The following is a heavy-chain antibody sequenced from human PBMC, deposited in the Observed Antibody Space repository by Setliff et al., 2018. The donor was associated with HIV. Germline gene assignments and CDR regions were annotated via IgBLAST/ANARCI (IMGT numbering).Heavy chain of an antibody. J-gene: IGHJ3*02. Sequence: KTGGSLRLSCAASGFTFSDCSMNWVRQAPGKGLEWVSSISSSSYYIYYADSVKGRFTISRDNAKNSLYLQMNSLRAEDTAVYYCARDRPRGGGSLDAFDIWGQGTMVTVSS. CDR1: GFTFSDCS. V-gene: IGHV3-21*01. CDR2: ISSSSYYI. CDR3: ARDRPRGGGSLDAFDI. D-gene: IGHD1-26*01.